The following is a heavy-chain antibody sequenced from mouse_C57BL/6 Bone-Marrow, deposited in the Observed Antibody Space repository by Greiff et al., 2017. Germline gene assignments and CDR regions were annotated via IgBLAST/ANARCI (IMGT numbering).Heavy chain of an antibody. D-gene: IGHD1-1*01. Sequence: EVMLVESGGGLVKPGGSLKLSCAASGFTFSSYAMSWVRQTPEKRLEWVATISDGGSYTYYPDNVKGRFTISRDNAKNNLYLQMSHLKSEDTAMYYCARAPYYYGSDWYFDVWGTGTTVTGSS. CDR2: ISDGGSYT. J-gene: IGHJ1*03. CDR1: GFTFSSYA. V-gene: IGHV5-4*03. CDR3: ARAPYYYGSDWYFDV.